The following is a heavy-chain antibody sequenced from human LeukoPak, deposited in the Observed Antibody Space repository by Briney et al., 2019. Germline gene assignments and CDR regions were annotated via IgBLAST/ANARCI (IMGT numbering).Heavy chain of an antibody. J-gene: IGHJ4*02. Sequence: GESLKISCKGSGYSFTSYWIGWVRQMPGKGLEWMGIIYPDDSDTRYSPSFQGQVTISADKSISTAYLQWSSLKASDTAMYYCARAYYYDSSGYYYGYWGQGTLVTVSS. CDR2: IYPDDSDT. V-gene: IGHV5-51*01. D-gene: IGHD3-22*01. CDR1: GYSFTSYW. CDR3: ARAYYYDSSGYYYGY.